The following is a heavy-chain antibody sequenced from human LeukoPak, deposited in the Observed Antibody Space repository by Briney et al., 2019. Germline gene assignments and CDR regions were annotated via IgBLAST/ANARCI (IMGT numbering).Heavy chain of an antibody. CDR1: GSSFTTYW. D-gene: IGHD2-2*01. V-gene: IGHV5-51*01. J-gene: IGHJ4*02. CDR3: ARRQGCSSTSCPPDY. Sequence: GESLKISCRGSGSSFTTYWIGWVRQMPGKGLEWMGIIYPGDSDTRYSPSFQGQVTISVDKSISTAYLQWSSLQASDTAMYYCARRQGCSSTSCPPDYWGQGTLVTVSS. CDR2: IYPGDSDT.